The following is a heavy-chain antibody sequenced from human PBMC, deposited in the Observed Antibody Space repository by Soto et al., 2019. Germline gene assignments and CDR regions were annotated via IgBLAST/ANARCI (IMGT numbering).Heavy chain of an antibody. D-gene: IGHD1-26*01. CDR1: GFSFESYG. V-gene: IGHV3-30*18. CDR3: AKESVEATYSYYGMDV. CDR2: VSFDSKNK. Sequence: PVGSLRLSCGGSGFSFESYGMHWVRQAPGKGLEWVATVSFDSKNKYYIDSVEGRFTISRDNSKKMLSLQMTSLRHEDTAVYYCAKESVEATYSYYGMDVWGPGTTVTVS. J-gene: IGHJ6*02.